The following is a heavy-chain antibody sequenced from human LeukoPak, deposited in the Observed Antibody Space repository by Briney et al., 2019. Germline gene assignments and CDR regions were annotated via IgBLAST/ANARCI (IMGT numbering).Heavy chain of an antibody. V-gene: IGHV3-23*01. J-gene: IGHJ1*01. Sequence: GGSLRLSCAASGFTFSSYSMNWVRQAPGKGLEWISAISGTSGSTYYADSVRGRFTISRDNSKNTLYLQMNSLRAEDTAVYYCAKDPTMIVVAEYFQHWGQGTLVIVSS. CDR1: GFTFSSYS. CDR2: ISGTSGST. D-gene: IGHD3-22*01. CDR3: AKDPTMIVVAEYFQH.